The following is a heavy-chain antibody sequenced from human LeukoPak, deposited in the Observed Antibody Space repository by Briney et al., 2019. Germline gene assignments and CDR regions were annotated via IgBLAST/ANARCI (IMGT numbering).Heavy chain of an antibody. D-gene: IGHD1-26*01. CDR3: ARAAYSGSYHSDY. CDR1: GGSVNSGSYY. CDR2: ICYSGST. J-gene: IGHJ4*02. V-gene: IGHV4-61*01. Sequence: PSETLSLTCTVSGGSVNSGSYYWNWIRQPPGKGLEWIGYICYSGSTNYNPSLKSRVTISVDTSKNQFSLKLSSVTAADTAVYYCARAAYSGSYHSDYWGQGTLVTVSS.